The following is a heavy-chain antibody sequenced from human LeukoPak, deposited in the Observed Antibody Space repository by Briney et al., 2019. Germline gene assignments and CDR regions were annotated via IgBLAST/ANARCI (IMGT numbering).Heavy chain of an antibody. V-gene: IGHV3-23*01. CDR2: ISGSGGNT. CDR3: AKANCGSECYYYLDS. D-gene: IGHD2-21*01. J-gene: IGHJ4*02. Sequence: GGSLRLSCAASGFXSSSYALSWVRQAPGKGLEWVSGISGSGGNTYYADYVKGRFTISRDNSKSTLYLQMNSMRAEDTAVYYCAKANCGSECYYYLDSWGQGTLVTVSS. CDR1: GFXSSSYA.